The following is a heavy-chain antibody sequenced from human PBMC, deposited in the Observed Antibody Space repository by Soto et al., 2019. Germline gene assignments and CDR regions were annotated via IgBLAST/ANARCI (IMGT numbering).Heavy chain of an antibody. J-gene: IGHJ6*02. V-gene: IGHV3-33*06. CDR3: AKGSVLRVVEAPLAILGGVDV. D-gene: IGHD2-8*01. Sequence: GSLRLSCVASGFTGSSYGMHWVRQAPGKGLEWVAVMSYGGSHEYYADSVKGRFTISRDNSKTILYLQMNSLRLEDTAVYYCAKGSVLRVVEAPLAILGGVDVWGQGAMVTVS. CDR1: GFTGSSYG. CDR2: MSYGGSHE.